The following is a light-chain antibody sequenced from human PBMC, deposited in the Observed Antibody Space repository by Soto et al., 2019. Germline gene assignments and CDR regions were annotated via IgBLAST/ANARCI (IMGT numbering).Light chain of an antibody. CDR2: DAS. CDR1: QSVSGS. J-gene: IGKJ4*01. CDR3: QQRSDWVT. V-gene: IGKV3-11*01. Sequence: EIVLTQSPATLSLSPGEGATLSCRASQSVSGSVAWYQQKPGQAPRLLIYDASSRATGIPVRFSGSGSGTDFTLTISSLEPEDFVVYYCQQRSDWVTFGGGTKVEL.